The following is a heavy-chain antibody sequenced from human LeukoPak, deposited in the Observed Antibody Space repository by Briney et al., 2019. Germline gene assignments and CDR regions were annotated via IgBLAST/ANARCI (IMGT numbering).Heavy chain of an antibody. V-gene: IGHV3-43*02. CDR3: AKGPFLNYDFWSGYPDRFDP. J-gene: IGHJ5*02. CDR2: ISGDGGST. D-gene: IGHD3-3*01. CDR1: GFTFDDYA. Sequence: GGSLRLSCAASGFTFDDYAMHWARQAPGKGLEWVSLISGDGGSTYYANSVKGRFTISRDNSKNSLYLQMNSLRTEDTALYYCAKGPFLNYDFWSGYPDRFDPWGQGTLVTVSS.